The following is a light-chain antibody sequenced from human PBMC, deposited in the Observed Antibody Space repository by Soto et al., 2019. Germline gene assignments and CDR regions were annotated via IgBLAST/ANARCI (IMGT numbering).Light chain of an antibody. J-gene: IGKJ5*01. Sequence: EIVLSQSPGTLSLSPGQRAALSCRASQSVNNNFLAWYQQKPSQAPRLLIDAASSRATGIPDRFSGSGSGTDFTLTISRLEPEDFAVYYCQQYGSPRPITFGQGTRLEIK. CDR1: QSVNNNF. CDR2: AAS. V-gene: IGKV3-20*01. CDR3: QQYGSPRPIT.